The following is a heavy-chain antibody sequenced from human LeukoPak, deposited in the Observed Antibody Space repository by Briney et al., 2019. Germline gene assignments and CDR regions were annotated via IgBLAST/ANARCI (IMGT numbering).Heavy chain of an antibody. CDR1: GGSISSSSYY. CDR2: IYYSGST. J-gene: IGHJ5*02. CDR3: ARVVPAAFDP. V-gene: IGHV4-39*01. Sequence: KTSETLSLTCTVSGGSISSSSYYWGWIRQPPGKGLEWIGSIYYSGSTYYNPSLKSRVTISVDTSKNQFSLKLSSVTAADTAVYYCARVVPAAFDPWGQGTLVTVSS. D-gene: IGHD2-2*01.